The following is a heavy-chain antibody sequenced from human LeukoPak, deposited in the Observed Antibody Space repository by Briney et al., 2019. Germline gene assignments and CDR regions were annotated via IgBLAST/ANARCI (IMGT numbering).Heavy chain of an antibody. CDR1: GDSVSSNSAT. D-gene: IGHD3-10*01. CDR2: TYYRSKWSN. V-gene: IGHV6-1*01. CDR3: ARVKPPVRGESPELNWFDP. J-gene: IGHJ5*02. Sequence: SQTLSLTCAISGDSVSSNSATWTWIRQSPSRGLEWLGRTYYRSKWSNDYAVSVKSRITINPDSSKNQFSLKLSSVTAADTAVYYCARVKPPVRGESPELNWFDPWGQGTLVTVSS.